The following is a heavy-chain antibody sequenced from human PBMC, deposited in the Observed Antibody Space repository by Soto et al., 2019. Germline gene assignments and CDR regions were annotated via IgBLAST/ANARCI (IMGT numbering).Heavy chain of an antibody. CDR2: IYPGDSDT. V-gene: IGHV5-51*01. D-gene: IGHD3-10*01. J-gene: IGHJ5*02. Sequence: GESLKISCKGSGYSFTSYWIGWVRQMPGKGLEWMGIIYPGDSDTRYSPSFQGQVTISADKSISTAYLQWSSLKASDTAMYYCARHGSGSYYIWDSIFPDANWFDPWGQGTLVTVSS. CDR1: GYSFTSYW. CDR3: ARHGSGSYYIWDSIFPDANWFDP.